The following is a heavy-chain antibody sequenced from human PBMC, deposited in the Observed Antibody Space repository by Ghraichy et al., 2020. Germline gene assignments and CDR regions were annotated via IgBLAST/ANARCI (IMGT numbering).Heavy chain of an antibody. D-gene: IGHD6-13*01. V-gene: IGHV3-48*01. CDR2: ITGSSITI. CDR3: ARLPLPRRAAVGDWYFDL. J-gene: IGHJ2*01. CDR1: GFSFSDYS. Sequence: GSLRLSCEGSGFSFSDYSMIWVRLTPRKALEWVSYITGSSITIFYTDSVKGRFTISRENAKNSLYLQMNSLRAEDTAVYYCARLPLPRRAAVGDWYFDLWGRGTLVTVSA.